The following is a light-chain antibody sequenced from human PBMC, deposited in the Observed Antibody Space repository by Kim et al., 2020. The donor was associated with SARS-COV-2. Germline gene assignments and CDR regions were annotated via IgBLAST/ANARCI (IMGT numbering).Light chain of an antibody. CDR3: QQDYNLRT. V-gene: IGKV3D-7*01. Sequence: PGERVTLSCRASQCVSSSYLTWYQQKPGQAPRLLIYGASTRATGIPARFSGSGSGTDFTLTISSLQPEDFAVYYCQQDYNLRTFGQGTKVDIK. CDR2: GAS. J-gene: IGKJ1*01. CDR1: QCVSSSY.